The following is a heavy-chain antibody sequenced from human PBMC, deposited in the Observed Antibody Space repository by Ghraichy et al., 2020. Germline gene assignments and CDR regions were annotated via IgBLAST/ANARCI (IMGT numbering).Heavy chain of an antibody. Sequence: GESLRLSCAASGFTFSDYYMTWIRQAPGKGLEWVSYISGRSTYIYYADSVRDRFTISRDNAKDLLYMQMNSLRADDTALYYCARDRGASALFKDFDPWGQGTLVTVSS. CDR3: ARDRGASALFKDFDP. CDR1: GFTFSDYY. J-gene: IGHJ5*02. CDR2: ISGRSTYI. D-gene: IGHD6-6*01. V-gene: IGHV3-11*01.